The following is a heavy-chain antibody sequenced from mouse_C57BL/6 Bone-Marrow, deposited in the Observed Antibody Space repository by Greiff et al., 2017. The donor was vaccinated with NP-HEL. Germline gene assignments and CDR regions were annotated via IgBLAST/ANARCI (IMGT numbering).Heavy chain of an antibody. CDR1: GFTIKDYY. V-gene: IGHV14-1*01. J-gene: IGHJ3*01. Sequence: VQLQQSGAELVRPGASVKLSCTASGFTIKDYYMHWVQQRPEQGLEWIGRIGPEGGDTEYAPKFQGQATITADTASNTAYLQLSSLTSEDTAVYYCTKKTLFYYGSSSFAYWGRGTLVTVS. CDR2: IGPEGGDT. CDR3: TKKTLFYYGSSSFAY. D-gene: IGHD1-1*01.